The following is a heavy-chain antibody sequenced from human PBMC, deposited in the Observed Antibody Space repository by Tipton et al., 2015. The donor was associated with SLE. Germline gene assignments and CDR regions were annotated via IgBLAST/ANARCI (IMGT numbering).Heavy chain of an antibody. CDR1: GGSISSYY. J-gene: IGHJ6*03. D-gene: IGHD2-15*01. V-gene: IGHV4-59*01. CDR2: ASYSGRP. Sequence: LRLSCTVSGGSISSYYWSWIRQPPGKGLEWIGDASYSGRPNFNPSLKSRVTVSVDTSKNQFSLRLSSVTAADSAVYYFARADCSYFYYFMDVGGKGTTVTVSS. CDR3: ARADCSYFYYFMDV.